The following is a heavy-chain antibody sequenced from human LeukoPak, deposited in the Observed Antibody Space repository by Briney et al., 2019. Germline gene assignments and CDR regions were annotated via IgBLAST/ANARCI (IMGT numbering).Heavy chain of an antibody. V-gene: IGHV4-34*01. CDR1: GGSFSGYY. Sequence: KPSETLSLTCAVYGGSFSGYYWSWIRQPPGKGLEWIGEINHSGSTNYNPSLKSRVTISVDTSKNQFSLKLSSVTAADTAVYYCARGLPRNGAVPAAIRVLVWFDPWGQGTLVTVSS. D-gene: IGHD2-2*02. CDR3: ARGLPRNGAVPAAIRVLVWFDP. CDR2: INHSGST. J-gene: IGHJ5*02.